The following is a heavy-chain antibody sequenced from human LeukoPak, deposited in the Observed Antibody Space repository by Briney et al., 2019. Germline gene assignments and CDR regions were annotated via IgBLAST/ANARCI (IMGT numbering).Heavy chain of an antibody. J-gene: IGHJ4*02. CDR3: ARTCSSTSCYIGSH. Sequence: GASVKVSCKASGYTFTGYYMHWVRQAPGQGLEWMGWINPNSGGTNYAQKFQGRVTMTRDTSISTAYMELSRLRSDDTAVYYRARTCSSTSCYIGSHWGQGTLVTVSS. D-gene: IGHD2-2*02. CDR2: INPNSGGT. CDR1: GYTFTGYY. V-gene: IGHV1-2*02.